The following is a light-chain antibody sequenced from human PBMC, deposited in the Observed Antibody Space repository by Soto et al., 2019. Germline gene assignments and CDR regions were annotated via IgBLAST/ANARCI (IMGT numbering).Light chain of an antibody. J-gene: IGKJ1*01. CDR2: KAS. CDR3: QQYYTYPWT. CDR1: QSSSSW. Sequence: DIQMTQSPSTLSASVGDRVTITCRASQSSSSWLAWYQQRPGKAPKLLIYKASNLESGVASRFSGSGSGTELTLTISSLHPDAFATYYCQQYYTYPWTFGPGTKVEIK. V-gene: IGKV1-5*03.